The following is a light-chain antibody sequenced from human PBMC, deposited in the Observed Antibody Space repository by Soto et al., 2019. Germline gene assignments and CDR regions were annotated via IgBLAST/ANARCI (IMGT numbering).Light chain of an antibody. V-gene: IGLV1-44*01. Sequence: QAVVTQPPSASGTPGQRVTISCSGSSSNIGTNTVNWFQQLPGTAPRLLIYTNNQRPSGVPGRVSGSKSGTSASLAISGLQCEDEADYVCAAWDDSLKAVVFGGGTKVTVL. CDR2: TNN. J-gene: IGLJ2*01. CDR3: AAWDDSLKAVV. CDR1: SSNIGTNT.